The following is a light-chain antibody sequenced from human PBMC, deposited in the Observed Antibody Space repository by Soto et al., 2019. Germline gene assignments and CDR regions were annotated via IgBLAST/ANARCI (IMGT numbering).Light chain of an antibody. J-gene: IGKJ1*01. CDR2: AAS. CDR3: QQTYSAPWT. V-gene: IGKV1-39*01. Sequence: DIQMTQSPSSLSASVGDRVTITCRASQSITTFLNWYQHKPGIPPKVLIYAASTLRHGVPSRFTGSGSGTDFTLTISSLQPEDFATYYCQQTYSAPWTFGQGTKVEIK. CDR1: QSITTF.